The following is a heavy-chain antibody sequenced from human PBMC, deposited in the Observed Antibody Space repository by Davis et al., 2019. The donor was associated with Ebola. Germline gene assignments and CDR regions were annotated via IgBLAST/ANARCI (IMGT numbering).Heavy chain of an antibody. D-gene: IGHD1-26*01. Sequence: ASVKVSCKASGYTFTGYAIHWVRQAPGQRLEWMGWINAGNGNTKYSQKFQGRVTITRDTSASTAYMELSSLRSEDTAVYYCARDSGSYMNWFDPWGQGTLVTVSS. J-gene: IGHJ5*02. CDR2: INAGNGNT. V-gene: IGHV1-3*01. CDR1: GYTFTGYA. CDR3: ARDSGSYMNWFDP.